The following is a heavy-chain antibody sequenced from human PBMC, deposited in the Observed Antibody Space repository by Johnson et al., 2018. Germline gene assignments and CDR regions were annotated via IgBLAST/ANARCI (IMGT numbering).Heavy chain of an antibody. CDR2: IWYDGSNK. D-gene: IGHD5-24*01. CDR1: GFSFSGYG. CDR3: ARMAGAFDI. V-gene: IGHV3-33*01. J-gene: IGHJ3*02. Sequence: VQLVESGGGVVQPGRSLRLSCAASGFSFSGYGMHWVRQAPGKGLEWVAVIWYDGSNKYYADSVKGRFTISRDDSKNTLYLQMNSLRVEDTAVYYCARMAGAFDIWGQGTLVTVSS.